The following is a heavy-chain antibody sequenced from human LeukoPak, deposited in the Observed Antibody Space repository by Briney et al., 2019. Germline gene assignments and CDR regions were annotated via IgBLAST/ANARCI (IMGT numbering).Heavy chain of an antibody. CDR2: VFYSGTT. D-gene: IGHD1-26*01. J-gene: IGHJ4*02. Sequence: PSETLSLTCTVSGGSISSTSYYWGWIRQPPGKGLEWIGSVFYSGTTYYNPSLKSRVTISVDTSKNQFSLKLTSVTAPDTAVYYCAKSGSYYRSFDYWGQGTLVTVSS. CDR3: AKSGSYYRSFDY. V-gene: IGHV4-39*01. CDR1: GGSISSTSYY.